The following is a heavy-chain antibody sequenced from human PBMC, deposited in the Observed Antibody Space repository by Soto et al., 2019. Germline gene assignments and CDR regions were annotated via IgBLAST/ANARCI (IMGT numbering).Heavy chain of an antibody. CDR2: IYYTGTT. CDR1: GGSISSSSYY. D-gene: IGHD4-17*01. Sequence: SETLSLTCTVSGGSISSSSYYWGWIRQPPGKGLEWIGSIYYTGTTYYNPSLKGRVTISVDTSKNQFSLKLSPVTAADTAVYYCASSPYGDDYFDYWGQGTLVT. V-gene: IGHV4-39*01. CDR3: ASSPYGDDYFDY. J-gene: IGHJ4*02.